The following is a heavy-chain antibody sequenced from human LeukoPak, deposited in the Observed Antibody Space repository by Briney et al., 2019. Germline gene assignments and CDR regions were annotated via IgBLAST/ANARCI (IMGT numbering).Heavy chain of an antibody. J-gene: IGHJ5*02. Sequence: GGSLRLSCATSGFTFSSYWMHWVRQAPGRGLVWVSRINSDGSSTSYADSVKGRFTISRDNAKNTLYLQMNSLRAEDTAVYYCARDRTTMVRGVIHNWFGPWGQGTLVTVSS. D-gene: IGHD3-10*01. CDR1: GFTFSSYW. CDR3: ARDRTTMVRGVIHNWFGP. CDR2: INSDGSST. V-gene: IGHV3-74*01.